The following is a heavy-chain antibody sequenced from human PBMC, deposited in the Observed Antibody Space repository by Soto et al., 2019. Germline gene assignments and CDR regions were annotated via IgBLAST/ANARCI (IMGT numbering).Heavy chain of an antibody. J-gene: IGHJ6*02. CDR3: ARVISSDNTAMVTEYYGMDV. D-gene: IGHD5-18*01. CDR1: GGSFSGYY. V-gene: IGHV4-34*01. CDR2: INHSGST. Sequence: SETLSLTCAVYGGSFSGYYWSWIRQPPGKGLEWIGEINHSGSTNYNPSLKSRVTISVDTSKNQFSLRLSSVTAADTAVYYCARVISSDNTAMVTEYYGMDVWGQGTTVTVSS.